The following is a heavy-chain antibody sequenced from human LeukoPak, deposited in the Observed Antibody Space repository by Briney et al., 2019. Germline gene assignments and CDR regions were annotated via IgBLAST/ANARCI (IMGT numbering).Heavy chain of an antibody. CDR3: ARPSGYSSSWYRGFLVSYFDY. CDR1: GFTFSSYG. CDR2: ISYDGSNK. D-gene: IGHD6-13*01. J-gene: IGHJ4*02. V-gene: IGHV3-30*03. Sequence: PGRSLRLSCAASGFTFSSYGMHWVRQAPGKGLEWVAVISYDGSNKYYADSVKGRFTISRDNSKNTLYLQMNSLRAEDTAVYYCARPSGYSSSWYRGFLVSYFDYWGQGTLVTVSS.